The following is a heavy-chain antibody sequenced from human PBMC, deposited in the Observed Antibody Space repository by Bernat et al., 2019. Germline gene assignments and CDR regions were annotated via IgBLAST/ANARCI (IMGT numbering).Heavy chain of an antibody. CDR3: ARSGVSGYSGYDWADY. V-gene: IGHV1-69*09. CDR1: GGTFSSYA. CDR2: IIPILGIA. J-gene: IGHJ4*02. D-gene: IGHD5-12*01. Sequence: QVQLVQSGSELKKPGSSVKVSCKASGGTFSSYAISWVRQAPGQGLEWMGRIIPILGIANYAQKFQGRVTITADKSTSTAYMELSSLRSEDTAVYYCARSGVSGYSGYDWADYWGQGTLVTVSS.